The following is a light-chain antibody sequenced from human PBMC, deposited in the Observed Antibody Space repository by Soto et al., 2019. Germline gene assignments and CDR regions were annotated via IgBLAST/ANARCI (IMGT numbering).Light chain of an antibody. J-gene: IGKJ4*01. CDR2: GIS. Sequence: ESVLTQSPGTLSLSPGERATLSCRASQSVSNSYFAWYQQKPGQAPRLLIYGISSRATGIPDRFSGSGSGTDFTLTISRLEPEDFAVYYCQQRGDWPPTFGGGTKVEIK. CDR3: QQRGDWPPT. CDR1: QSVSNSY. V-gene: IGKV3D-20*02.